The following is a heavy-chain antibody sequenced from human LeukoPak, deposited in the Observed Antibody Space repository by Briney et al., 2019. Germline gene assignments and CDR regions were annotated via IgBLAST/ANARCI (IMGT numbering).Heavy chain of an antibody. V-gene: IGHV4-4*07. CDR3: ARAYSSSWYWNWFDP. D-gene: IGHD6-13*01. CDR2: IYTTGTT. CDR1: DTSINTYY. J-gene: IGHJ5*02. Sequence: SETLSLTCTVSDTSINTYYWSWIRQPAGKGLEWIGHIYTTGTTNYNPSLKSRVTMSIDTSKNQFSLNLRSVTAADTAVYYCARAYSSSWYWNWFDPWGQGTLVTVSS.